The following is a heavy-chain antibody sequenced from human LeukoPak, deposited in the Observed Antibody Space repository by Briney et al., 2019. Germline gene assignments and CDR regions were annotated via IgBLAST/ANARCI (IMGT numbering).Heavy chain of an antibody. Sequence: GSLRLSCAASGFTLTSYAMSWVRQAPGKGLEWISAISGSGGSTYYADSVKGRFTISRDNSKNTLYLQMNSLRAEDTAVYYCAKDRFYDTTTTGAFDIWGQGTMVTVSS. D-gene: IGHD3-22*01. V-gene: IGHV3-23*01. CDR3: AKDRFYDTTTTGAFDI. J-gene: IGHJ3*02. CDR2: ISGSGGST. CDR1: GFTLTSYA.